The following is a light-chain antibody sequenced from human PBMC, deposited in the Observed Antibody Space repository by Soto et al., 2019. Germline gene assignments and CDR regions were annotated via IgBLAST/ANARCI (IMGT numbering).Light chain of an antibody. Sequence: QSALTQPASVSGSPGQSITISCGGTSSDIGAYDHVDWFQQFPGKTPKLVIYSVSNRPSGVSYRFSGSKSGNTASLTISGLQADDEADYYCISYTVSRSYVFGPGTKVTVL. J-gene: IGLJ1*01. V-gene: IGLV2-14*01. CDR2: SVS. CDR1: SSDIGAYDH. CDR3: ISYTVSRSYV.